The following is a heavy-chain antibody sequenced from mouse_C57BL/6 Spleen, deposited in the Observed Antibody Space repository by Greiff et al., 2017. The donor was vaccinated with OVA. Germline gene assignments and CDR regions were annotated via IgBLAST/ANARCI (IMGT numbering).Heavy chain of an antibody. CDR2: IYPGDGDT. J-gene: IGHJ4*01. CDR3: ARYLRPSYAMDY. D-gene: IGHD1-2*01. V-gene: IGHV1-80*01. CDR1: GYAFSSYW. Sequence: QVQLQQSGAELVKPGASVKISCKASGYAFSSYWMNWVKQRPGKGLEWIGQIYPGDGDTNYNGKFKGKATLTADKSSSTAYMQLSSLTSEDSAVYFCARYLRPSYAMDYWGQGTSVTVSS.